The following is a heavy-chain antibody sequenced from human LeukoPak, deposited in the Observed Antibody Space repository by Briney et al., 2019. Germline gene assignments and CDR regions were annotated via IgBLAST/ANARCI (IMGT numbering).Heavy chain of an antibody. CDR2: IYYSGSI. J-gene: IGHJ4*02. CDR1: GGSISSSSYY. D-gene: IGHD3-9*01. CDR3: ARGGPYFDWFILGDY. V-gene: IGHV4-39*07. Sequence: SETLSLTCTVSGGSISSSSYYGGWMRHPPGKGLEWIGSIYYSGSIYYNPSLKSRVAISVDTSKNQFSLKLSSVTAADTAVYYCARGGPYFDWFILGDYWGQGTLVTVSS.